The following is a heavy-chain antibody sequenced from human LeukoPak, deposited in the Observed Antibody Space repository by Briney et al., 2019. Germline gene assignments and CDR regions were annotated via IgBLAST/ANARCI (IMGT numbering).Heavy chain of an antibody. J-gene: IGHJ4*02. CDR1: GGSISSGDYY. CDR3: ARVWPWIAVAGGAAAYYFDY. CDR2: IYYSGST. D-gene: IGHD6-19*01. Sequence: SETLSLTCTVSGGSISSGDYYWSWIRQPPGKGLEWIGYIYYSGSTYYNPSLKSRVTISVDTSKNQFSLKLSSVTAADTAVYYCARVWPWIAVAGGAAAYYFDYWGQGTLVTVSS. V-gene: IGHV4-30-4*08.